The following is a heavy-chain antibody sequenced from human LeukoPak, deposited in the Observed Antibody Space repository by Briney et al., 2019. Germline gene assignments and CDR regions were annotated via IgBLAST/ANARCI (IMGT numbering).Heavy chain of an antibody. J-gene: IGHJ4*02. V-gene: IGHV3-11*01. CDR2: ISGSGSSK. Sequence: GGSLRLSCAASGFTFSDYYMSWIRQAPGKGLEWVSYISGSGSSKYYADSAKGRFTISRDNAKNTPYLQMNSLRAEDTAVYYCARRYYYNSGSYPFDYWGQGTLVTVSS. CDR3: ARRYYYNSGSYPFDY. D-gene: IGHD3-10*01. CDR1: GFTFSDYY.